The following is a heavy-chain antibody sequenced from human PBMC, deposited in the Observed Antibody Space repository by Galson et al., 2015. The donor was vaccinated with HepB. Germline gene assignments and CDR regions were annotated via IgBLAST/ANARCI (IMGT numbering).Heavy chain of an antibody. V-gene: IGHV1-69*06. J-gene: IGHJ1*01. CDR2: IIPIFGTA. CDR1: GGTFSRYA. D-gene: IGHD3-16*01. Sequence: SVKVSCKASGGTFSRYAISWVRQAPGQGLEWMGGIIPIFGTANYAQKFQGRVTITADKSTSTAYMELSSLRSEDTAVYYCAREPSFRGEYGFQHWGQGTLVTVSS. CDR3: AREPSFRGEYGFQH.